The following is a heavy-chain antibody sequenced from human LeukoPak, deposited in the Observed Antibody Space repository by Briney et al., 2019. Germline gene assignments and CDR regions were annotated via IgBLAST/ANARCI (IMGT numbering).Heavy chain of an antibody. V-gene: IGHV3-33*01. Sequence: PGGSLRLSCAASGFTFSRYGMHWVRQAPGKGLEWVAVIWYDGINKYYGGSVKGRFTISRDNSKNTLYLQMNSLRAEDTAVYYCARAPYSSSFFDYWGQGTLVTVSS. CDR2: IWYDGINK. D-gene: IGHD6-6*01. CDR1: GFTFSRYG. CDR3: ARAPYSSSFFDY. J-gene: IGHJ4*02.